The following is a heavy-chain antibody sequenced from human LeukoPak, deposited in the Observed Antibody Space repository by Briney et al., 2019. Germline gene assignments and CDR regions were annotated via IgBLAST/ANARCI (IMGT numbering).Heavy chain of an antibody. J-gene: IGHJ5*02. V-gene: IGHV3-20*04. CDR3: VKYGLTTGEGFFDH. CDR2: INWNGGST. CDR1: GFTFDDYG. Sequence: PGGSLRLSCAASGFTFDDYGMSWVRHAPGKGLERVSTINWNGGSTGYADSVKGRFTISRDNSKNTLYLQMNSLRAEDTAVYYCVKYGLTTGEGFFDHWGQGTLVTVSS. D-gene: IGHD3-22*01.